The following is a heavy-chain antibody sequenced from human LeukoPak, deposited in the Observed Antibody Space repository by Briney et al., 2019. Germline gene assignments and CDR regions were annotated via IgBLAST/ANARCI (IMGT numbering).Heavy chain of an antibody. J-gene: IGHJ4*02. CDR2: ISGSGGST. CDR3: AKDRSYDSSGYFDY. CDR1: GFTFSSYA. Sequence: GGSLRLPRAASGFTFSSYAMSWVRQAPGKGLEWVSAISGSGGSTYYADSVKGRFTISRDNSKNTLYLQMNSLRAEDTAVYYCAKDRSYDSSGYFDYWGQGTLVTVSS. D-gene: IGHD3-22*01. V-gene: IGHV3-23*01.